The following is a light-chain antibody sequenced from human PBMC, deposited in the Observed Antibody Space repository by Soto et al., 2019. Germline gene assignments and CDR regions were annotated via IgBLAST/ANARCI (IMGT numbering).Light chain of an antibody. CDR3: QQYDSLAQCT. CDR2: GAS. J-gene: IGKJ4*01. Sequence: DIQMTQSPSSLSASVGDRVTITCQASQDIKNYLNWYQQKPGKAPKLLIYGASNLETGVPSRFSGGGSGTDFTFPITSLQPEGFATYYCQQYDSLAQCTFGGGTKVEIE. V-gene: IGKV1-33*01. CDR1: QDIKNY.